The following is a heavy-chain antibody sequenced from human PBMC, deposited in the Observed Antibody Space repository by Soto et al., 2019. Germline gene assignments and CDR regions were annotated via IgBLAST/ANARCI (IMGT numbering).Heavy chain of an antibody. V-gene: IGHV1-69*02. CDR1: GGTFSSYT. Sequence: GASVKVSCKASGGTFSSYTISWVRQAPGQGLEWMGRIIPILGIANYAQKFQGRVTITADKSTSTAYMELSSLRSEDTAVYYCATTLGHYDILTGYHWDFDYWGQGTLVTVSS. J-gene: IGHJ4*02. D-gene: IGHD3-9*01. CDR2: IIPILGIA. CDR3: ATTLGHYDILTGYHWDFDY.